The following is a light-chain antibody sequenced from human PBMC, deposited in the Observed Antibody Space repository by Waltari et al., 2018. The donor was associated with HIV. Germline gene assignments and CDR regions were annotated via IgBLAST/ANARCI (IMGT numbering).Light chain of an antibody. Sequence: DIVMTQSPNSLAVSLGGRATINCRSSRTIFYNSDNRNCLAWYQQKPGQSPKVLIYWASTRASGVPDRFSGSGSGTNFSLTISALQTDDVALYYCQQYYSLGPTFGGGTKVEIK. CDR1: RTIFYNSDNRNC. V-gene: IGKV4-1*01. CDR3: QQYYSLGPT. CDR2: WAS. J-gene: IGKJ4*01.